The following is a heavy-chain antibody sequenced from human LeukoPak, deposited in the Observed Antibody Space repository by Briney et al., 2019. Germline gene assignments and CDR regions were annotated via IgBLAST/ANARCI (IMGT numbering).Heavy chain of an antibody. D-gene: IGHD2-2*01. V-gene: IGHV1-2*02. CDR3: ARVTFQLYYMDV. CDR1: GYTFTGYY. J-gene: IGHJ6*03. Sequence: GASVKVSCKASGYTFTGYYMHWVRQAPGQGLGWMGWINPNSGGTDYSQKFQGRVTMTRDTSISTAYMELSRLRSDDTAVYYCARVTFQLYYMDVWGKGTTVTVSS. CDR2: INPNSGGT.